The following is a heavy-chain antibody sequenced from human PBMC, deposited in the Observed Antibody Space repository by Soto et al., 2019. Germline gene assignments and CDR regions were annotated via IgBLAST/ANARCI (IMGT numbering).Heavy chain of an antibody. D-gene: IGHD3-22*01. CDR3: ARAGVVYYDSSGYAVGDYFDY. CDR1: GGYISSGGYY. J-gene: IGHJ4*02. Sequence: SETLSLTSTVSGGYISSGGYYWSWIRQPPGKGLEWIGYIYYSGSTNYNPSLKSRVTISVDTSKNQFSLKLSSVTAADTAVYYCARAGVVYYDSSGYAVGDYFDYWGQGTQVTVSS. CDR2: IYYSGST. V-gene: IGHV4-61*08.